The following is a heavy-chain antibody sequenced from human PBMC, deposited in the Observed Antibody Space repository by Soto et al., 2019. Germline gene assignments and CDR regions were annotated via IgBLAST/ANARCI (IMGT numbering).Heavy chain of an antibody. CDR3: ARVRGDSSGSYYFDY. V-gene: IGHV3-11*01. CDR2: ISSSGSTI. Sequence: PGGSLRLSCAASGFSFSDYYMSWIRQSPGKGLDWVSYISSSGSTIYYADSVKGRFTISRDIAKNSLYLQMSSLRAEDTAVYYCARVRGDSSGSYYFDYWGQGTLVTVS. CDR1: GFSFSDYY. J-gene: IGHJ4*02. D-gene: IGHD3-22*01.